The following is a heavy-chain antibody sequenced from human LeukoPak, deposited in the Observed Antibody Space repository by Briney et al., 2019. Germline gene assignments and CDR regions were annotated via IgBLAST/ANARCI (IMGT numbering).Heavy chain of an antibody. V-gene: IGHV4-34*01. CDR1: GGSFSGYY. J-gene: IGHJ6*02. CDR3: ARGRMDIVVVPAANPAYYYYYGMDF. CDR2: INHSGST. Sequence: PSETLSLTCAVYGGSFSGYYWSWIRQPPGKGLEWIGEINHSGSTHYKPSLKRRVTISVDTSKNQFSLKLSSVTAADTAVYYCARGRMDIVVVPAANPAYYYYYGMDFWGQGTTVTVSS. D-gene: IGHD2-2*03.